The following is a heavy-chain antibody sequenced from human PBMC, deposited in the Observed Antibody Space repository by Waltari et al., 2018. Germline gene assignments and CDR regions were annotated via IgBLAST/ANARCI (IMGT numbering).Heavy chain of an antibody. CDR3: ARVPIRITMVQAAFDI. CDR2: IYYSGST. CDR1: GVSISSHY. Sequence: QVQLQESGPGLVKPSETLSLTCTVSGVSISSHYWSWIRQPPGKGLAWIGYIYYSGSTNSHPSLQSRVTISVDTSKNQFSLKLSSVTAADTAVYYCARVPIRITMVQAAFDIWGQGTMVTVSS. V-gene: IGHV4-59*11. J-gene: IGHJ3*02. D-gene: IGHD3-10*01.